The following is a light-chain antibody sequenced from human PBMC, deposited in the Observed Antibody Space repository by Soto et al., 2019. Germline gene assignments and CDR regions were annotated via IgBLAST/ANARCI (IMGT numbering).Light chain of an antibody. CDR3: QQYNTYPLT. CDR1: QSISTW. CDR2: KAP. J-gene: IGKJ4*01. Sequence: DIQMTQSPSTLSASVGDRVTITCRASQSISTWLAWYQQKPGKAPKLLIYKAPSLEAGVPSRFSGSGSGTEFNITISSLQPDDFATYYCQQYNTYPLTFGGGTPGEIK. V-gene: IGKV1-5*03.